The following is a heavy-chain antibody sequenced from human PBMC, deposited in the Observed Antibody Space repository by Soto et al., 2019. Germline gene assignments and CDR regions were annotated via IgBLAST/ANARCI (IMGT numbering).Heavy chain of an antibody. Sequence: EEQLVESGGDLVQPGGSLRLSCAASGFTVSNNYMSWVRQAPGKGLEWVSLIYSGGSTYYADSSKGRFTISSDSSTNTPYLQMNSLRAEDTAMYYGAAYSHKGYWGQGTLVTVSS. CDR1: GFTVSNNY. V-gene: IGHV3-66*01. CDR2: IYSGGST. CDR3: AAYSHKGY. D-gene: IGHD3-16*01. J-gene: IGHJ4*02.